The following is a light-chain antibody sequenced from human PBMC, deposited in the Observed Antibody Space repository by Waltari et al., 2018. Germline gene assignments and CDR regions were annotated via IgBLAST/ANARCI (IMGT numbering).Light chain of an antibody. CDR3: PLYGTSFLWT. J-gene: IGKJ1*01. V-gene: IGKV3-20*01. Sequence: ESVFTQSPDTLSLSPGERATLSCRASQTVNSNYLAWYQQKSGRAPRLPTTGASKRAHDNPHRFSGRAYDTQLTHHPSTPAPEDFTPSYPPLYGTSFLWTFGQGTRVEI. CDR1: QTVNSNY. CDR2: GAS.